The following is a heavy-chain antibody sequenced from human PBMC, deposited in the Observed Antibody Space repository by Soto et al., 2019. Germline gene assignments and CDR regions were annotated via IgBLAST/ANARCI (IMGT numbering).Heavy chain of an antibody. D-gene: IGHD2-2*01. J-gene: IGHJ6*01. CDR1: GFTFSSYA. CDR3: AGYCSSTSCYGPRYYYYGMDV. CDR2: ISGSGGNT. Sequence: PGGSLRLSCAASGFTFSSYAMSWVRQAPGKGLEWVSAISGSGGNTYYADSVKGRFTISRDNSKNTLYLQMNSLRAEDTAVYYCAGYCSSTSCYGPRYYYYGMDVWGQGTTVTVSS. V-gene: IGHV3-23*01.